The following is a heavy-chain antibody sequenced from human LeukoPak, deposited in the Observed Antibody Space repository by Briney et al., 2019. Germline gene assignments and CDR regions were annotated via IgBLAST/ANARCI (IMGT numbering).Heavy chain of an antibody. Sequence: SETLSLTCTVSGGSISSYYWSWIRQPPGKGLEWIGYIYYSGSTNYNPSLKSRVPISVDTSKNQFSLKLSSVTAADTAVYYCARERRWLQFGGNWFDPWGQGTLVTVSS. CDR3: ARERRWLQFGGNWFDP. CDR2: IYYSGST. D-gene: IGHD5-24*01. V-gene: IGHV4-59*01. CDR1: GGSISSYY. J-gene: IGHJ5*02.